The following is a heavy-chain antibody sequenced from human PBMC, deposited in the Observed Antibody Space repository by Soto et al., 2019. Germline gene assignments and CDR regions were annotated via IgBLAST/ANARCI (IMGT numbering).Heavy chain of an antibody. V-gene: IGHV1-2*04. D-gene: IGHD2-2*01. CDR2: INPNSGGT. CDR3: ARDCSSTSCYAF. J-gene: IGHJ4*02. Sequence: ASVKVSCKASGYTFTGYYMHWVRQAPGQGLEWMGWINPNSGGTNYAQKFQGWVTMTRDTSISTAYMELSRLRSDDTAVYYCARDCSSTSCYAFWGQGTLVTVSS. CDR1: GYTFTGYY.